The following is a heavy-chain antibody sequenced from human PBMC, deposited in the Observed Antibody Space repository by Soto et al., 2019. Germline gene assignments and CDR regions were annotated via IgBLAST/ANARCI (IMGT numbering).Heavy chain of an antibody. V-gene: IGHV1-69*06. CDR1: GDIFDNYA. J-gene: IGHJ5*02. CDR2: ISPVIGTT. CDR3: ARDYSGYDPALNRFDP. Sequence: ASVKVSCKASGDIFDNYAISWVLQAPGQGLEWLGGISPVIGTTRYAQIFQGRLTITADRSTMTTYMELSGLKSEETAIYFCARDYSGYDPALNRFDPWGQGTLVTVSS. D-gene: IGHD5-12*01.